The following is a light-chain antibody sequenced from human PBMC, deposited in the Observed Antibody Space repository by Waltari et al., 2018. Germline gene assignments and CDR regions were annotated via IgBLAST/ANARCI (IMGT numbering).Light chain of an antibody. CDR2: DVS. J-gene: IGLJ1*01. Sequence: QSALTQPASVSGSPGQSITISCTGTSSYVGGYHYFSWYQQHPGKAPKIMIYDVSTRPPGVANRFSVSKSGKPASLTSSGLQAEYEADYYCSSYTSSNTYVFGTGTKVTVL. CDR3: SSYTSSNTYV. CDR1: SSYVGGYHY. V-gene: IGLV2-14*03.